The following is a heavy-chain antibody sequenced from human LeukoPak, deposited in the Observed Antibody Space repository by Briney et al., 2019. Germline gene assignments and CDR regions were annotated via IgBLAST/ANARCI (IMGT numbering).Heavy chain of an antibody. CDR2: IYYSGST. CDR3: ARVGGYNGYYFDY. D-gene: IGHD5-24*01. Sequence: SETLSLTCSVSGGSISTYHWSWIRQPPGKGLEWIGYIYYSGSTNYNPSLKSRVTISVDTSENQFSLKLSSVTAADTAVYYCARVGGYNGYYFDYWGQGTLVTVSS. CDR1: GGSISTYH. V-gene: IGHV4-59*01. J-gene: IGHJ4*02.